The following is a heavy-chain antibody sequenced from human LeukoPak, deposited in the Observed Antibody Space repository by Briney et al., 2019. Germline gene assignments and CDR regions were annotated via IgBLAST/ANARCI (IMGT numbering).Heavy chain of an antibody. CDR2: IYRNDDK. V-gene: IGHV2-5*01. CDR1: GFSLSTRGGG. J-gene: IGHJ4*02. Sequence: SGPTLVNPTQTLTLTCTFSGFSLSTRGGGVGWIRQPPGKALEWLALIYRNDDKRYSPSLKSRLTISKDTSKNQVVLTLTNMDPVDTATYYCAHVVWFGELFYDLEYWGQGALVTVSS. D-gene: IGHD3-10*01. CDR3: AHVVWFGELFYDLEY.